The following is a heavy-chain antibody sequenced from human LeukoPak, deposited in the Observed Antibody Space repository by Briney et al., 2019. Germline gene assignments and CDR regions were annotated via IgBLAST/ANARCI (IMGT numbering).Heavy chain of an antibody. CDR1: GFTFSSYA. Sequence: GGSLRLSCAASGFTFSSYAMSWVRQAPGKGLEWVSYISSSGSTIYYADSVKGRFTISRDNAKNSLYLQMNSLRAEDTAVYCCAELGITMIGGVWGKGATVTISS. V-gene: IGHV3-48*03. D-gene: IGHD3-10*02. CDR2: ISSSGSTI. CDR3: AELGITMIGGV. J-gene: IGHJ6*04.